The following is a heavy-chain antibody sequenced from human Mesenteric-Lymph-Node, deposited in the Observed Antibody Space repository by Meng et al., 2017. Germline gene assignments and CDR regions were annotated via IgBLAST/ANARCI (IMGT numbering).Heavy chain of an antibody. D-gene: IGHD3-10*01. V-gene: IGHV3-48*04. CDR3: ARDFYYYGSA. CDR1: GFTFSSYS. CDR2: ISSSGSTI. J-gene: IGHJ5*02. Sequence: GESLKISCAASGFTFSSYSMNWVRQAPGKGLEWVSYISSSGSTIYYADSVKGRFTISRDNAKNSLYLQMNSLRAEDTAVYYCARDFYYYGSAWGQGTLVTVSS.